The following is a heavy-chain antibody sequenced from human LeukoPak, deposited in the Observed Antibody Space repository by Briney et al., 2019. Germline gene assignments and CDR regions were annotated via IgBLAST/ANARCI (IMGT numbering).Heavy chain of an antibody. J-gene: IGHJ4*02. CDR2: IYYSGST. D-gene: IGHD1-26*01. V-gene: IGHV4-39*07. CDR3: ARVGFVVGARGGFDY. Sequence: SETLSLTCTVSGGSISSSSYYWGWIRQPPGKGLEWIGSIYYSGSTYYNPSLKSRVTISVDTSKNQFSLKLSSVTAADTAVYYCARVGFVVGARGGFDYWGQGTLVTVSS. CDR1: GGSISSSSYY.